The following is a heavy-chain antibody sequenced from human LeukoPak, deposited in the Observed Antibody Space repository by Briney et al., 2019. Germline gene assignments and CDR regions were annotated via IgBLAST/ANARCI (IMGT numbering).Heavy chain of an antibody. CDR2: IYYSGST. D-gene: IGHD2-15*01. J-gene: IGHJ5*02. Sequence: PSETLSLTCTVSGGSISSGDYYWSWIRQPPGKGLEWIGYIYYSGSTNYNPSLKSRVTISVDTSKNQFSLKLSSVTAADTAVYYCARETYCSGGSCYSGWFDPWGQGTLVTVSS. V-gene: IGHV4-61*08. CDR3: ARETYCSGGSCYSGWFDP. CDR1: GGSISSGDYY.